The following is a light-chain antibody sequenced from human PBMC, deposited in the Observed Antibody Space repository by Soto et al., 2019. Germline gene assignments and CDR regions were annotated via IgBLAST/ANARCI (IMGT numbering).Light chain of an antibody. J-gene: IGKJ5*01. CDR3: QQSSNWPPIN. V-gene: IGKV3D-20*02. CDR1: QSVSSSY. Sequence: EIVMTHSPATLSVSPVEIAALSCRASQSVSSSYLAWYQQKPGQAPRLLIYGASTRATGIPARFSGSGSGTDFTLTISSLEPEDFAVYYCQQSSNWPPINFGQGTRLEIK. CDR2: GAS.